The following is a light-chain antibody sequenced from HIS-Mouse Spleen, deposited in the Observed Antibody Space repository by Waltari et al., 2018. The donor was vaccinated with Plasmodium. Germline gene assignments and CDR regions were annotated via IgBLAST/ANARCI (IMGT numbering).Light chain of an antibody. CDR3: QQYNNWSFT. J-gene: IGKJ3*01. CDR1: QNVSSN. V-gene: IGKV3-15*01. Sequence: EIVMTQSQATLSVAPGERTTLSCRASQNVSSNFAWYQQKPGQAPRLLIYGASTRATGIPARFSGSGSGTEFTLTISSLQSEDFAVYYCQQYNNWSFTFGPGTKVDIK. CDR2: GAS.